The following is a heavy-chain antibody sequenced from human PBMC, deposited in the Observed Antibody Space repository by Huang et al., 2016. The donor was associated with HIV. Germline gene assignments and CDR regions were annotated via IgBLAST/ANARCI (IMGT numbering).Heavy chain of an antibody. J-gene: IGHJ4*02. CDR1: GGAFRGSS. D-gene: IGHD3-10*01. Sequence: QVQLKQWGAGLLKPSETLSLTCAVYGGAFRGSSWTWIRQFPEKGLEWIGDINHNRKSSYNPSLSARVTISTDTSKNHFSLHLTSVTAADTALYYCARGFNYYASDNLGVYYFDSWGLGTLVTVSP. V-gene: IGHV4-34*02. CDR3: ARGFNYYASDNLGVYYFDS. CDR2: INHNRKS.